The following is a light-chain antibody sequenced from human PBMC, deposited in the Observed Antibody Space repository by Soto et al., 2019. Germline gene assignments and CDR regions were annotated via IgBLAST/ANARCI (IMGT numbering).Light chain of an antibody. CDR2: DAS. CDR3: QQYDNLPIT. CDR1: QDISNY. J-gene: IGKJ5*01. V-gene: IGKV1-33*01. Sequence: DIQMTQSPSSLSASVGDRVTITCQASQDISNYLNWYQQKPGKAPKLLIYDASNLETGVPSRFSGSGSGTDFTFTISSPQTEDIATYYCQQYDNLPITFGQGTRLEIK.